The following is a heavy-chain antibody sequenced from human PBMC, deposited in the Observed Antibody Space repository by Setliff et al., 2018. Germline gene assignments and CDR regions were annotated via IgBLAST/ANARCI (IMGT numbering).Heavy chain of an antibody. V-gene: IGHV3-7*01. Sequence: GGSLRLSCAASGFTFSSYWMSWVRQAPGKGLEWVANIKQDGSEKYYVDSVKGRFTISRDNAKNSLYLQMNILRAEDTAVYYCARNWVTAQHYYYGMDVWGQGTTVTVSS. J-gene: IGHJ6*02. D-gene: IGHD2-21*02. CDR3: ARNWVTAQHYYYGMDV. CDR2: IKQDGSEK. CDR1: GFTFSSYW.